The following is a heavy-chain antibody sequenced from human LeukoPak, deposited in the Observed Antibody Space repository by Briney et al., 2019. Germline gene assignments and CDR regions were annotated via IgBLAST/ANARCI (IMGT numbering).Heavy chain of an antibody. J-gene: IGHJ4*02. CDR1: GFTFSSYS. CDR3: ASSAGQIAVAGTY. CDR2: ISSSSSYI. Sequence: GGSLRLSCAASGFTFSSYSMNWVRQAPGKGLEWVSSISSSSSYIYYADSVKGRFTISRDNAKNSLYLQMNSLRAEDTAVYYCASSAGQIAVAGTYWGQGTLVTVSS. D-gene: IGHD6-19*01. V-gene: IGHV3-21*01.